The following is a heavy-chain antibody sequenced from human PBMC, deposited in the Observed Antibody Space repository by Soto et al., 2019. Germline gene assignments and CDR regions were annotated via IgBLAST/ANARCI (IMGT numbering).Heavy chain of an antibody. J-gene: IGHJ6*02. CDR3: PRDLPTMDV. CDR1: GDTFTSYG. CDR2: IRAYNGNT. Sequence: QVQLVQSGAEVKKPGASVKVSCKASGDTFTSYGISWARPAPGQGLEWMGWIRAYNGNTNYAPKLQGRGTMTTDTSTSTAYMELRSLRSDDTAVYYCPRDLPTMDVWGQGTTVTVSS. V-gene: IGHV1-18*01.